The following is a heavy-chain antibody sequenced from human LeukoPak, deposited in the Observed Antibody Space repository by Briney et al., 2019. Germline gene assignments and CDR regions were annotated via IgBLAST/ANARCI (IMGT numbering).Heavy chain of an antibody. J-gene: IGHJ4*02. CDR1: GFTFSGSA. D-gene: IGHD3-22*01. CDR2: IRSKANSYAT. V-gene: IGHV3-73*01. Sequence: GGSLRLSCAASGFTFSGSAMHWVRQASGKGLEWVGRIRSKANSYATAYAASVKGRFTISRDDSKNTAYLQMNSLKTEDTAVYYCASGDGSGYYFHYWGQGTLVTVSS. CDR3: ASGDGSGYYFHY.